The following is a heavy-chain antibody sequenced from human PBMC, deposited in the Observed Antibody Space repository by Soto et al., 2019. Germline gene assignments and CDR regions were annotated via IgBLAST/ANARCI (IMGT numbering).Heavy chain of an antibody. D-gene: IGHD6-13*01. Sequence: QLVESGGGLVKPGGSLRLSCVASDNTLSNMNWVRQAPGKGLEWVSSISSSGTYIHHADSVKGRFTIYRDNAKNSVYLQMDSLRAEDTAVYYCARDRPSRDSFYYGLDVWGQGTTVTVSP. J-gene: IGHJ6*01. CDR1: DNTLSN. V-gene: IGHV3-21*06. CDR2: ISSSGTYI. CDR3: ARDRPSRDSFYYGLDV.